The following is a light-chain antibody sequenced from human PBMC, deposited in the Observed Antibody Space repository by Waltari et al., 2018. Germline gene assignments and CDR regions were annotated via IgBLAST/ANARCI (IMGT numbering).Light chain of an antibody. CDR3: SSYTSSSFYV. CDR1: SSDVGGYNY. J-gene: IGLJ1*01. CDR2: EVS. V-gene: IGLV2-14*01. Sequence: QSALTQPASVSGSPGQSITISCTGTSSDVGGYNYVSWYQQHPGKAPKLMVYEVSNRHSGVSNRFSGSKSVNTAALTNSGLQAEDEADYYCSSYTSSSFYVFGTGTKVTVL.